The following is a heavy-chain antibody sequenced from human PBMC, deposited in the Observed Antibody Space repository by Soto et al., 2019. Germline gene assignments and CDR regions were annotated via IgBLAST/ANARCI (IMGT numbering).Heavy chain of an antibody. CDR3: ARDWSSNY. CDR1: GLTFGSRA. Sequence: GGSLRLSCVASGLTFGSRAMTWVRQAPGEGLQWVSTITDTGGDAKYADSVRGRFVISRDNSKNSLYLQMNSLRTEDTAVYYCARDWSSNYWGLGTLVTVSS. J-gene: IGHJ4*02. D-gene: IGHD1-1*01. V-gene: IGHV3-23*01. CDR2: ITDTGGDA.